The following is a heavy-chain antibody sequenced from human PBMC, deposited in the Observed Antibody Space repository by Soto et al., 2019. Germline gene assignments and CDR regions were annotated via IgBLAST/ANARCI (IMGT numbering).Heavy chain of an antibody. J-gene: IGHJ3*02. D-gene: IGHD6-19*01. CDR2: INPSGGST. CDR3: ARDVGGVAGTKDAFDI. V-gene: IGHV1-46*01. Sequence: ASVKVSCKASGYSFTSYYMHWVRQAPGQGLEWMGIINPSGGSTRYAQKFQDRVTITSDTSTSTLYMEMSSLRSEDTAVYYCARDVGGVAGTKDAFDIWGQGKMVTVSS. CDR1: GYSFTSYY.